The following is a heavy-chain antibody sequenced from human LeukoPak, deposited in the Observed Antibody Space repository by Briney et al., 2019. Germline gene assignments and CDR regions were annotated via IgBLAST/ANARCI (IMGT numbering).Heavy chain of an antibody. CDR1: GGTISSYY. D-gene: IGHD3-10*01. Sequence: SETLSLTCTVSGGTISSYYWSWIRQPAGKGLEWIGRIYTSGSTNYNPSLESRVTMSVDTSKNQFSLKLSSVTAADTAVYYCARDAGSDYYYYMDVWGKGTTVTVSS. CDR3: ARDAGSDYYYYMDV. CDR2: IYTSGST. J-gene: IGHJ6*03. V-gene: IGHV4-4*07.